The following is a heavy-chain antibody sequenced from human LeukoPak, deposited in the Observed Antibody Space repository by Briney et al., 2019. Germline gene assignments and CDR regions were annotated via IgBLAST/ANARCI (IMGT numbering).Heavy chain of an antibody. D-gene: IGHD5-12*01. CDR1: GFTFSDYW. CDR3: AKGRGYSGYDFDY. Sequence: PGGSLRLSCAASGFTFSDYWMHWVRQAPGKGLVWVSHINSDGSDTKYADSVKGRFTISRDNAKNTLYLQMNSLRAEDTAVYYCAKGRGYSGYDFDYWGQGTLVTVSS. V-gene: IGHV3-74*03. CDR2: INSDGSDT. J-gene: IGHJ4*02.